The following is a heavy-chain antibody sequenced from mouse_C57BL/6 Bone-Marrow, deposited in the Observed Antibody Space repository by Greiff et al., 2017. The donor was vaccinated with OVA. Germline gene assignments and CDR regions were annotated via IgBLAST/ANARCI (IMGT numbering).Heavy chain of an antibody. V-gene: IGHV5-2*01. J-gene: IGHJ2*01. CDR3: ASDYDGGGFDY. CDR2: INSDGGST. CDR1: EYEFPSHD. Sequence: EVNLVESGGGLVQPGESLKLSCESNEYEFPSHDMSWVRKTPEKRLELVAAINSDGGSTYYPDTMDRRFIISRDNTKKTLYLQMSSLRSEDTALYYCASDYDGGGFDYWGQGTTLTVSS. D-gene: IGHD2-4*01.